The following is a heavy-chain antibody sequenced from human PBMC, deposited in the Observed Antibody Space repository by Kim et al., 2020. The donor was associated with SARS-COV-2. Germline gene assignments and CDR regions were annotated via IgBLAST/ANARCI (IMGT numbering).Heavy chain of an antibody. Sequence: GGSLRLSCAASGFTFSSYAMSWVRQAPGKGLEWVSVIYSDGSSTYYADSVKGRFTISRDNSKNTLYLQMNSLRAEDTAVYYCAKLGEYYYDSSGILRLTVFDYWGQGTLVTVSS. J-gene: IGHJ4*02. V-gene: IGHV3-23*03. CDR1: GFTFSSYA. CDR2: IYSDGSST. D-gene: IGHD3-22*01. CDR3: AKLGEYYYDSSGILRLTVFDY.